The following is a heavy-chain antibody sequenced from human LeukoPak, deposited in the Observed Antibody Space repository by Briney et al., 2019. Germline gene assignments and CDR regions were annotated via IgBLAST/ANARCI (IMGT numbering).Heavy chain of an antibody. CDR1: GGTFSSYA. Sequence: SVKVSCKASGGTFSSYAISWVRQAPGQGLEWMGGIIPIFGTANYAQKLQGRVTMTTDTSTSTAYMELRSLRSDDTAVYYCARAKGDYGDYWGQGTLVTVSS. CDR3: ARAKGDYGDY. V-gene: IGHV1-69*05. J-gene: IGHJ4*02. D-gene: IGHD4-17*01. CDR2: IIPIFGTA.